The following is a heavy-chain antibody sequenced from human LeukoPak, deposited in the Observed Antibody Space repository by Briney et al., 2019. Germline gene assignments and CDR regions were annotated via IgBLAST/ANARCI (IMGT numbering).Heavy chain of an antibody. CDR3: TRRGGWYSDY. Sequence: PGGSLRLSCTASGFTFGDYAMSWVRQAPGKGLEWVGFIRSKAYGGTTEYAASVRGRFTISRDDSKGIAYLQINSLKTEDTAVYYCTRRGGWYSDYWGQGTLVTVSS. J-gene: IGHJ4*02. D-gene: IGHD6-19*01. V-gene: IGHV3-49*04. CDR2: IRSKAYGGTT. CDR1: GFTFGDYA.